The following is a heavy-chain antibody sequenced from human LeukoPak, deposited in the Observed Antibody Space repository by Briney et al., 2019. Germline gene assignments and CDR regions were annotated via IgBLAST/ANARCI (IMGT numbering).Heavy chain of an antibody. CDR3: AREHLRHSFDY. CDR2: INPSSGAT. D-gene: IGHD4-11*01. Sequence: ASVKVSCKASTYTFSDYYMHWVRQAPGQGLEWMGWINPSSGATNYAQKFQGRVTMTTDTSTSTAYMELRSLRSDDTAVYYCAREHLRHSFDYWGQGTLVTVSS. CDR1: TYTFSDYY. V-gene: IGHV1-2*02. J-gene: IGHJ4*02.